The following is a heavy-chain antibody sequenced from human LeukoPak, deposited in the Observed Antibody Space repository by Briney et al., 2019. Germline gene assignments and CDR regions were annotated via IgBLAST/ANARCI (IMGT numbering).Heavy chain of an antibody. CDR3: ARVEYYDSSGYYFDY. J-gene: IGHJ4*02. V-gene: IGHV4-59*01. CDR2: IYYSGST. CDR1: GGSISSYY. D-gene: IGHD3-22*01. Sequence: SETLSLTCTVSGGSISSYYWSWIRQPPGKGLEWIGYIYYSGSTNYNPSLKSRVTISVGTSKNQFSLKLSSVTAADTAVYYCARVEYYDSSGYYFDYWGQGTLVTVSS.